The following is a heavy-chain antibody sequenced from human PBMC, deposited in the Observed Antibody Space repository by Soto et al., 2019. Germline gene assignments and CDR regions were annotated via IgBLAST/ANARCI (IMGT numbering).Heavy chain of an antibody. V-gene: IGHV1-3*04. Sequence: GASLKVSCKASGGTFSSYAMHWVRQAPGQRLEWMGWINTGNGNTKYSQMLQGRVTITRDTSASTAYLELSSLRSEDTAVYYCARWDTGYSYGLGYWRQGTLVTVSS. J-gene: IGHJ4*02. D-gene: IGHD5-18*01. CDR1: GGTFSSYA. CDR3: ARWDTGYSYGLGY. CDR2: INTGNGNT.